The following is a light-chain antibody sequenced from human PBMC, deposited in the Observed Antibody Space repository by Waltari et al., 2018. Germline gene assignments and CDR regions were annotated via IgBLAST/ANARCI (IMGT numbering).Light chain of an antibody. Sequence: QSALTQPASVSGSPGQSIAISCIGTSSDVGANNSLSWYQQHPGRAPKLMIHEVTKRPSGVSTRFSGSKSGNTASLTISGLQAEDEADYYCCSYTSIGPVLIGGGTKVTVL. CDR2: EVT. V-gene: IGLV2-23*02. CDR1: SSDVGANNS. J-gene: IGLJ2*01. CDR3: CSYTSIGPVL.